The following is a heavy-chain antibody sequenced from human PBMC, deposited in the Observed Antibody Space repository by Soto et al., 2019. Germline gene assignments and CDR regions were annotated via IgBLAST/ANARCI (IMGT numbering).Heavy chain of an antibody. D-gene: IGHD2-2*01. Sequence: EVQLLESGGGLVQPGGSLRLSCAASGFPFSSYAMSWVRQAPGKGLEWVSGISGSGGSTSVADSVKGRFTISRDNSKNPLYLQMNSLRAEDTAVYYCTKDRYCSSTSCYAGYYWGQGTLVTVSS. V-gene: IGHV3-23*01. CDR3: TKDRYCSSTSCYAGYY. CDR2: ISGSGGST. CDR1: GFPFSSYA. J-gene: IGHJ4*02.